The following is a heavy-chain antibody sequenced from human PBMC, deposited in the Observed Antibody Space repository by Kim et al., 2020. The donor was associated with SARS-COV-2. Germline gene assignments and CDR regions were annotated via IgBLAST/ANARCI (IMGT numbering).Heavy chain of an antibody. Sequence: SETLSLTCAVYGGSFSGYYWSWIRQPPGKGLEWIGEINHSGSTNYNPSLKSRVTISVDTSKNQFSLKLSSVTAADTAVYYCARGPPTYDSSGSIDYWGQGTLVTVSS. V-gene: IGHV4-34*01. CDR2: INHSGST. J-gene: IGHJ4*02. D-gene: IGHD3-22*01. CDR3: ARGPPTYDSSGSIDY. CDR1: GGSFSGYY.